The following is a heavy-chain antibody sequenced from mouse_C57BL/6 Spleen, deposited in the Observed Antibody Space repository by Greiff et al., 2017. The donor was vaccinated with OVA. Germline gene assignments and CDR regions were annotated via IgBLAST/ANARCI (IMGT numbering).Heavy chain of an antibody. D-gene: IGHD3-3*01. CDR3: ARGTRDGGFAY. CDR1: GYAFSSYW. CDR2: IYPGDGDT. J-gene: IGHJ3*01. V-gene: IGHV1-80*01. Sequence: VQLVESGAELVKPGASVKISCKASGYAFSSYWMNWVKQRPGKGLEWIGQIYPGDGDTNYNGKFKGKATLTADKSSSTAYMQLSSLTSEDSAVYFCARGTRDGGFAYWGQGTLVTVSA.